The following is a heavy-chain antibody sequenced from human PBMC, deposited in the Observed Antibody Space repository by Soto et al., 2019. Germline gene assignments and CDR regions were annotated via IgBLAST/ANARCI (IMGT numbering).Heavy chain of an antibody. CDR2: IWYDGSNK. D-gene: IGHD3-22*01. CDR1: GFTFSSYG. J-gene: IGHJ3*02. CDR3: ARDPETYYYDSGAFDI. Sequence: PGGSLRLSCAASGFTFSSYGMHWVRQAPGKGLEWVAVIWYDGSNKYYADSVKGRFTISRDNSKNTLYLQMNSLRAEDTAVYYCARDPETYYYDSGAFDIWGQGTMVTVSS. V-gene: IGHV3-33*01.